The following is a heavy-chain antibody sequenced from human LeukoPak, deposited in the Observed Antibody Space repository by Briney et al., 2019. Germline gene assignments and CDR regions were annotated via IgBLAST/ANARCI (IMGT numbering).Heavy chain of an antibody. D-gene: IGHD1-14*01. V-gene: IGHV1-46*01. CDR3: ARGNPPPLIWFDP. CDR2: INPSGGST. J-gene: IGHJ5*02. CDR1: GYTFTNYY. Sequence: ASVKVSCKASGYTFTNYYMHWVRQAPGQGLEWMGIINPSGGSTNSAQKFQGRATLTRDMSTSTFDMQLSSRRFDDTAVLHWARGNPPPLIWFDPGGEGTLVTVSS.